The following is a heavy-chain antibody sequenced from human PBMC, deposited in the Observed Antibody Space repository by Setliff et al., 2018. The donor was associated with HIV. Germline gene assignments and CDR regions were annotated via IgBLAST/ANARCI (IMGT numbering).Heavy chain of an antibody. V-gene: IGHV3-53*01. D-gene: IGHD3-16*01. J-gene: IGHJ5*02. CDR1: GFTFNNYA. CDR2: IYSDGRT. Sequence: QPGGSLILSCAASGFTFNNYALHWVRQAPGTGLEWVSFIYSDGRTYYADSVKGRFTISRDDSKNTLYLQMYSLRVDDTATYYCAKGVKWYDPWGQGTLVTVSS. CDR3: AKGVKWYDP.